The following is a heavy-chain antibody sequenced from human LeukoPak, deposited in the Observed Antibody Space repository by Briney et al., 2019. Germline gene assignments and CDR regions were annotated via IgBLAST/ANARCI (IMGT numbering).Heavy chain of an antibody. CDR2: IMPLFNTA. J-gene: IGHJ6*03. Sequence: SVKLSCKASGVTFSSYSITWVRQAPGQGLEWMGGIMPLFNTANYAKQFKGRVTITNDESTSTAYMELSSRRFEDTAMYYCARVDRYHYSLDVWGKGTTVTVSS. CDR1: GVTFSSYS. CDR3: ARVDRYHYSLDV. V-gene: IGHV1-69*05.